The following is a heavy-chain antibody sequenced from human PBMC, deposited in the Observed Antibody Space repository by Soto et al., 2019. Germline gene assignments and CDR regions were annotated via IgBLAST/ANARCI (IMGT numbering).Heavy chain of an antibody. V-gene: IGHV1-3*02. Sequence: QVQLVQSGAEVKKPGASVKVSCKASGYTFTSYAMHWVRQAPGQRLEWMGWSNAGNGNTKYSQEFQGRVTITRDTSASTAYMELSSLRSEDMAVYYCASAGVWWCLLWYYYYGMDVWGHGTTVTVSS. CDR1: GYTFTSYA. D-gene: IGHD2-21*02. J-gene: IGHJ6*02. CDR2: SNAGNGNT. CDR3: ASAGVWWCLLWYYYYGMDV.